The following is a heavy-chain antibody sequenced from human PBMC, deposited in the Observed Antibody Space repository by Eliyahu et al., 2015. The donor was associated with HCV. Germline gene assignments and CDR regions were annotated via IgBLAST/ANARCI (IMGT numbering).Heavy chain of an antibody. V-gene: IGHV1-24*01. D-gene: IGHD6-19*01. CDR1: GYXLTELS. CDR3: GSSVAGTGFSYYYGMDV. CDR2: FDPEDGET. Sequence: QVQLVQSGAEVKKPGASVKVSCKVSGYXLTELSMHWVRQAPGKGLEWMGGFDPEDGETIYAQKFQGRVTMTEDTSTDTAYMELSSLRSEDTAVYYCGSSVAGTGFSYYYGMDVWGQGTTVTVSS. J-gene: IGHJ6*02.